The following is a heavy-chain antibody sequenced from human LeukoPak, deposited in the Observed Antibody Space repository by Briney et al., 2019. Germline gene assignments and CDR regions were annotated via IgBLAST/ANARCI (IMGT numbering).Heavy chain of an antibody. CDR2: ISSSSSTI. CDR3: AREGSSWPYYYYGMDV. V-gene: IGHV3-48*01. Sequence: RSGGSLRLSCAASGFTFSSYSMNWVRQAPGKGLEWVSYISSSSSTIYYADSVKGRFTISRDNAKNSLYLQMNSLRAEDTAVYYCAREGSSWPYYYYGMDVWGQGTTVTVSS. CDR1: GFTFSSYS. J-gene: IGHJ6*02. D-gene: IGHD6-13*01.